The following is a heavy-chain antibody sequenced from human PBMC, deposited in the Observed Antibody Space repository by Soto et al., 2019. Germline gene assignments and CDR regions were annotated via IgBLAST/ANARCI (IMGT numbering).Heavy chain of an antibody. J-gene: IGHJ4*02. V-gene: IGHV4-39*01. Sequence: QLQLQESGPGLVKPSETLSLTCTVSGGSVSSSSYYWGWIRQPPGKGLEWIGNIYYSGSTYYNPSLKSRVTISVDTSKNQFSLKLSSVTAADTAVYYCARPYCSGGSCYSILQDHYFDCWGQGTLVTVSS. D-gene: IGHD2-15*01. CDR1: GGSVSSSSYY. CDR3: ARPYCSGGSCYSILQDHYFDC. CDR2: IYYSGST.